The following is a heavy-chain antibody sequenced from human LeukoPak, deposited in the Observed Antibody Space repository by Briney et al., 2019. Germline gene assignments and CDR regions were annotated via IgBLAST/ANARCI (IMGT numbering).Heavy chain of an antibody. CDR2: ISAYNGNT. CDR1: GYTFTSYG. J-gene: IGHJ6*02. Sequence: ASVKVSCKASGYTFTSYGISWVRQAPGQGLEWMGWISAYNGNTNYAQKLQGRVTMTTGTSTSTAYMELRSLRSDDTAVYYCAREGEAIVVVTAHYYYYGMDVWGQGTTVTVSS. D-gene: IGHD2-21*02. V-gene: IGHV1-18*01. CDR3: AREGEAIVVVTAHYYYYGMDV.